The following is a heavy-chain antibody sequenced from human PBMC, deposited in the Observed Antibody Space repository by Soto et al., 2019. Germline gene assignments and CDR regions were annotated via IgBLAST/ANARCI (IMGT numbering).Heavy chain of an antibody. Sequence: QVQLQESGPGLVKPSETLSLTCTVSGDSVSSDNYYWTWIRQPPGKGLEWIGYIYSSGSTNYNPSLKSRVTISLDTSSNQFSLKLTSVTAADTALYYCARDIRGYSRAFDYWGQGTLVTVSS. CDR2: IYSSGST. V-gene: IGHV4-61*01. D-gene: IGHD5-18*01. J-gene: IGHJ4*02. CDR3: ARDIRGYSRAFDY. CDR1: GDSVSSDNYY.